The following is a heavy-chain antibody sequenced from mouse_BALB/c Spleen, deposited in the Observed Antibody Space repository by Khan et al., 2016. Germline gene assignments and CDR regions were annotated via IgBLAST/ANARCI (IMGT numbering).Heavy chain of an antibody. V-gene: IGHV14-3*02. CDR2: IDPANGNT. CDR3: ARRGPIYYYGSTYGY. J-gene: IGHJ2*01. Sequence: QLQQSGAELVKPGASVKLSCTASGFNIKDTFMHWVKQRPEQGLEWIGRIDPANGNTRYDPKFQGKATITADTSSNTAYLQLSSLTSEDTAVYYCARRGPIYYYGSTYGYWGQGTTLTVSS. D-gene: IGHD1-1*01. CDR1: GFNIKDTF.